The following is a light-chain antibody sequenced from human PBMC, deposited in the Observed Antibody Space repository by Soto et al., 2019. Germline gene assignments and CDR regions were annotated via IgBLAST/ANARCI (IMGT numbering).Light chain of an antibody. J-gene: IGKJ1*01. CDR1: QTVTSNY. Sequence: EIVLTQSPGTLSLSPGERATLSCRASQTVTSNYLAWYQRKPGQAPRLLIYGASSRATGIPDRFSGSGSGTAFTLTITRLEPEDFAVYFCQQYAGSPSTFGQGTKVEIK. V-gene: IGKV3-20*01. CDR3: QQYAGSPST. CDR2: GAS.